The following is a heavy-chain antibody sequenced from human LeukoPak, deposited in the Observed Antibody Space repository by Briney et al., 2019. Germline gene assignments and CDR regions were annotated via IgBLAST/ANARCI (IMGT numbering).Heavy chain of an antibody. D-gene: IGHD4/OR15-4a*01. J-gene: IGHJ4*02. Sequence: GASVKVSCKASGYTFTDYYVHWVRLVPGQGLEWMGRIGPNSGATNYAEKFRGRVTMARDTSINTVYMEMSSLRSDDTAVYYCARDLWGWGSDYLGYWGQGTLVTVSS. V-gene: IGHV1-2*06. CDR2: IGPNSGAT. CDR3: ARDLWGWGSDYLGY. CDR1: GYTFTDYY.